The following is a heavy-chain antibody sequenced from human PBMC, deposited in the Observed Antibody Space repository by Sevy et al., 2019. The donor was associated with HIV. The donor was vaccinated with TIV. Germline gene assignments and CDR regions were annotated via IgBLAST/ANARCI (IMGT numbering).Heavy chain of an antibody. CDR2: ISAYNGNT. V-gene: IGHV1-18*01. D-gene: IGHD3-10*01. CDR1: GYTFTSYG. CDR3: AGGGVTMVRGVTLGY. Sequence: ASVKVSCKASGYTFTSYGISWVRQAPGQGLEWMGWISAYNGNTNYAQKLQGRVTMTTDTSTSTAYKELRSLRSDDTAVYYCAGGGVTMVRGVTLGYWGQGTLVTVSS. J-gene: IGHJ4*02.